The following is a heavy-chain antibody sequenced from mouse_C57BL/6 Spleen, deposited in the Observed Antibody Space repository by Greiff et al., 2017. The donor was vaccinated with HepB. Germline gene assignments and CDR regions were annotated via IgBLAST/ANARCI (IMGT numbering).Heavy chain of an antibody. V-gene: IGHV5-16*01. CDR3: ARDLSYDGYLDY. CDR1: GFTFSDYY. CDR2: INYDGSST. D-gene: IGHD2-3*01. Sequence: EVKLMESEGGLVQPGSSMKLSCTASGFTFSDYYMAWVRQVPEKGLEWVANINYDGSSTYYLDSLKSRFIISRDNAKNILYLQMSSLKSEDTATYYCARDLSYDGYLDYWGQGTTLTVSS. J-gene: IGHJ2*01.